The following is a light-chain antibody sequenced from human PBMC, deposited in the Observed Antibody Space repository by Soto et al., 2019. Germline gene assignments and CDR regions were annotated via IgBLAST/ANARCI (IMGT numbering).Light chain of an antibody. J-gene: IGLJ2*01. V-gene: IGLV1-44*01. CDR1: SSNIGRNT. CDR3: AAWDDSLNGVL. CDR2: SND. Sequence: QPVLTQPPSASGTPGQRVTISCSGSSSNIGRNTVHWFQHLPGTAPKLLVYSNDQRPSGVPDRFSGSKSGTSASLAISGLQSEDESDYYCAAWDDSLNGVLFGGGTKLTVL.